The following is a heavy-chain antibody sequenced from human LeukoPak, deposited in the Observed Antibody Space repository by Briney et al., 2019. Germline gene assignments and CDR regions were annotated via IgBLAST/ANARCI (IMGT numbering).Heavy chain of an antibody. V-gene: IGHV4-38-2*02. CDR2: IYHSGST. J-gene: IGHJ6*04. CDR3: ARDRVPPRGGDSGLGYSYYGMDV. Sequence: SETLSLTCAVSGYSISSGYYWGWIRQPPGKGLEWIGSIYHSGSTYYNPSLKSRVTISVDTSKNQFSLKLSTVTAADTAVYYCARDRVPPRGGDSGLGYSYYGMDVWGKGTTVTVSS. D-gene: IGHD4-17*01. CDR1: GYSISSGYY.